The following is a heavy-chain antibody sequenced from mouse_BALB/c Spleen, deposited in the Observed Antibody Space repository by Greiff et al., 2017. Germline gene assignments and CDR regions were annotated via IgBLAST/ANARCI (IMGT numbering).Heavy chain of an antibody. V-gene: IGHV1-9*01. CDR1: GYSFTSDW. Sequence: VHLVESGAGLMKPGASVKISCTVTGYSFTSDWIGWVIQRSGHGLEWLGEILPRSGSTNYNEKFKGKATFTADTSSNPAYMQLSSLTSEDTAVYYCATRECDGVYYALDYWGQGTSVTVSA. J-gene: IGHJ4*01. CDR3: ATRECDGVYYALDY. CDR2: ILPRSGST. D-gene: IGHD6-1*01.